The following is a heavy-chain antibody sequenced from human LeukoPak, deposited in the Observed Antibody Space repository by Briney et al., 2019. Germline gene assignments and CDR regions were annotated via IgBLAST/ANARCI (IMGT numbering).Heavy chain of an antibody. CDR1: GFTVISNY. CDR2: IYSGGST. CDR3: ARGSGTFDY. D-gene: IGHD3-3*01. V-gene: IGHV3-53*01. J-gene: IGHJ4*02. Sequence: PGGSLSLSCAASGFTVISNYVSWVRQAPGKGLEWVSIIYSGGSTYYADSVKGRFTISRDNSKNTLYLQMNSLRAEDTAVYYCARGSGTFDYWGQGTLVTVSS.